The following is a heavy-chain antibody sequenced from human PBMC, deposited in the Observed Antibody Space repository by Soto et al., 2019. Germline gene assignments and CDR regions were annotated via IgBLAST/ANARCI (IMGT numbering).Heavy chain of an antibody. CDR2: IFHGDET. V-gene: IGHV4-39*01. J-gene: IGHJ6*02. Sequence: SSETLSLTCTGSGGSISRSRYYWGWIRQTPGKGLEWIGNIFHGDETIYNPSLKSRITISVDTSKNQFSLKLRSVTAADTAVYYCAGQAGGDKYYLCMDVWGQGTTVTVAS. CDR3: AGQAGGDKYYLCMDV. CDR1: GGSISRSRYY. D-gene: IGHD2-21*01.